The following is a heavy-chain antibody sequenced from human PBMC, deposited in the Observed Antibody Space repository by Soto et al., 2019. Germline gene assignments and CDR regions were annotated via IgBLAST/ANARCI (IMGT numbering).Heavy chain of an antibody. V-gene: IGHV1-3*01. CDR1: GYTFTNYA. D-gene: IGHD3-16*01. J-gene: IGHJ4*02. CDR3: ARDVYKGGYYFDY. Sequence: QVPLVQSGAEVKKPGASVKVSCKASGYTFTNYAIHWVRQAPGQRLEWMGWINAGNGNTKYSQKFQGRVTITRDTSASTACMELSSLRSEDTAVYYCARDVYKGGYYFDYWGQGTLVTVSS. CDR2: INAGNGNT.